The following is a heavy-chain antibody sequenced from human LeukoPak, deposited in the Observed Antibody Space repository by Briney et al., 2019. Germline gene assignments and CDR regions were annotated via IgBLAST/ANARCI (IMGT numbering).Heavy chain of an antibody. V-gene: IGHV1-8*01. CDR2: MNPNSGNT. J-gene: IGHJ5*02. Sequence: GASVKVSCKASGYTFTSYDINWVRQATGQGLEWMGWMNPNSGNTGYAQKFQGRVTMTRNTSISTAYMELSSLRSEDTAVYYCARGSSAAREARGGWFDPWGQGTLVTVSS. CDR3: ARGSSAAREARGGWFDP. CDR1: GYTFTSYD. D-gene: IGHD6-6*01.